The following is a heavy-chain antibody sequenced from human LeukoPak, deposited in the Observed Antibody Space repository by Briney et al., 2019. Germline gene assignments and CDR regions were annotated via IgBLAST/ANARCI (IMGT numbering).Heavy chain of an antibody. CDR3: ASLGYSYGSVDY. CDR1: GGTFSSYA. D-gene: IGHD5-18*01. J-gene: IGHJ4*02. Sequence: GSSVKVSCKASGGTFSSYAISWVRQAPGQGLEWMGGIIPISGTANYAQKFQGRVTITTDESTSTAYMERSSLRSEDTAVYYCASLGYSYGSVDYWGQGTLVTVSS. V-gene: IGHV1-69*05. CDR2: IIPISGTA.